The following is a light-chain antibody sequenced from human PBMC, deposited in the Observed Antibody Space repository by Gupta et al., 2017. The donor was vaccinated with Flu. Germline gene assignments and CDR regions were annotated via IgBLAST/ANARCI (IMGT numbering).Light chain of an antibody. CDR1: QDVSNY. V-gene: IGKV1-33*01. Sequence: EIQMTQSPASLSASLGDRVTITCQASQDVSNYVNWFQHKAGRAPKLLIFDTFNLGAGVPSRFSGGRSGTDFFLTINSLQPEDIATYYCQQYDHLPFTCGPGTKVDIK. CDR2: DTF. CDR3: QQYDHLPFT. J-gene: IGKJ3*01.